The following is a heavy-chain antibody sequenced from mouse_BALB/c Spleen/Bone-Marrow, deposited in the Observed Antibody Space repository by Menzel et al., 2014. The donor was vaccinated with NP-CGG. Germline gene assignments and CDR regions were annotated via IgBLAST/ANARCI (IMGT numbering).Heavy chain of an antibody. V-gene: IGHV5-17*02. Sequence: EVKLVESGGGLVQPGGSRKLSCAASGFTFSNFGMHWVSQAPEKGLEWVAYISGGSSSIYYGDTVKSRFTISRDNPKNTLFLQMTSLRSEDTAMYFCSRGEDYDGYAMDYWGQGTSITVSS. D-gene: IGHD2-4*01. CDR1: GFTFSNFG. J-gene: IGHJ4*01. CDR3: SRGEDYDGYAMDY. CDR2: ISGGSSSI.